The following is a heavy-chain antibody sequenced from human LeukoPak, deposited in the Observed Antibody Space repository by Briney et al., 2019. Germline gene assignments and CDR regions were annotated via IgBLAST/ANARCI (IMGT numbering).Heavy chain of an antibody. Sequence: GGSLRLSCAASGFTFSSYDMPWVRQATGKGLEWVSAIGTAGDTYYPGSVKGRFTISRENAKNSLYLQMNSLRAGDTAVYYCARSSSNDYGDYSDYYYYGMDVWGQETTVTVSS. CDR2: IGTAGDT. D-gene: IGHD4-17*01. V-gene: IGHV3-13*01. J-gene: IGHJ6*02. CDR3: ARSSSNDYGDYSDYYYYGMDV. CDR1: GFTFSSYD.